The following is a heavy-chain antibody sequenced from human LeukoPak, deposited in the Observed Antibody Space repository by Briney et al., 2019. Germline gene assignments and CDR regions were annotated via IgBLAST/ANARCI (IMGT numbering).Heavy chain of an antibody. CDR2: IIPIFGTA. D-gene: IGHD3-22*01. CDR3: AREGYYDSSALDY. CDR1: VGTFSIYA. J-gene: IGHJ4*02. Sequence: SVRASCKASVGTFSIYAISWGRQAPGQGLEWMGGIIPIFGTANYAQKFQVRVTITTDESTSTAYMEVSSLRSEDTAVYYCAREGYYDSSALDYWGQGTLVTVSS. V-gene: IGHV1-69*05.